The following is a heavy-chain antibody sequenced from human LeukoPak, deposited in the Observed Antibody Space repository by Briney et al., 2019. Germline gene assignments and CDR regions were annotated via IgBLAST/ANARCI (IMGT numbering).Heavy chain of an antibody. Sequence: PGGSLRLSCAASGFTFSTYSMNWVRQAPGKGLEWVSYISSSSSTIYYADSVKGRFTISRDNAKNSVYLQMNSLRAEDTAVYYCARDDDYYMDVWGKGTTVTVSS. V-gene: IGHV3-48*01. CDR2: ISSSSSTI. J-gene: IGHJ6*03. CDR3: ARDDDYYMDV. D-gene: IGHD5-12*01. CDR1: GFTFSTYS.